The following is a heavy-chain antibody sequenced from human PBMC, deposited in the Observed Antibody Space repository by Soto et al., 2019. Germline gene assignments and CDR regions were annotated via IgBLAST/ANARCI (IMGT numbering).Heavy chain of an antibody. CDR2: IYPGNSDT. J-gene: IGHJ4*02. D-gene: IGHD2-21*02. Sequence: PGESLKISCKGSGYSFASFWIGWVRQMPGKGLEWMGIIYPGNSDTRNSPSFKGQITISADKSISTAYLQWSSLKASDTAMYYCARGEVVTTFDYWGQGTLVTVSS. CDR3: ARGEVVTTFDY. CDR1: GYSFASFW. V-gene: IGHV5-51*01.